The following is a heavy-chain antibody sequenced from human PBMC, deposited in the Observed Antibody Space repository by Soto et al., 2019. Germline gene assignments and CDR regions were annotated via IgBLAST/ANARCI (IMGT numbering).Heavy chain of an antibody. CDR1: GYTFTNYA. CDR3: ARDLVPGYTGFSDY. J-gene: IGHJ4*02. V-gene: IGHV1-3*01. CDR2: INAGNGNT. Sequence: ASVKLSCKASGYTFTNYAMHWVRQAPGQRLEWMGWINAGNGNTNYSQKLQGRVSITRDTSSSTAYMELRSLRSDDTAVYYCARDLVPGYTGFSDYWGQGTLVTVSS. D-gene: IGHD5-12*01.